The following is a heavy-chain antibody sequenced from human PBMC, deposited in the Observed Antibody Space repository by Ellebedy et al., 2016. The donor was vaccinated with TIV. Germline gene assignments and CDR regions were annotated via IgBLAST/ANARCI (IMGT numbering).Heavy chain of an antibody. CDR2: IKQDGSVK. CDR3: AGEVGGGGAY. V-gene: IGHV3-7*01. Sequence: GESLKISXAASGFTFSSYWMHWVRQAPGKGLEWVANIKQDGSVKKYVDSVKGRFTISRDNGKNSLYLQMNSLRGEDTAVYYCAGEVGGGGAYWGQGTLVTVPS. J-gene: IGHJ4*02. D-gene: IGHD2-21*01. CDR1: GFTFSSYW.